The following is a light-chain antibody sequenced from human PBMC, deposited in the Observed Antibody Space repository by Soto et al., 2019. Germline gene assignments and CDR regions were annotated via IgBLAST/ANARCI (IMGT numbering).Light chain of an antibody. V-gene: IGLV1-44*01. CDR1: TSNIGTNT. J-gene: IGLJ1*01. Sequence: QSVLTQPPSASGTLGQTITISCSGSTSNIGTNTVNWFQHLPGSAPKLLIYTNDQRHSGVPDRFSGSRSGTSASLAISGLQSEDEADYYCATWDDSVYVFGTGTKLTVL. CDR3: ATWDDSVYV. CDR2: TND.